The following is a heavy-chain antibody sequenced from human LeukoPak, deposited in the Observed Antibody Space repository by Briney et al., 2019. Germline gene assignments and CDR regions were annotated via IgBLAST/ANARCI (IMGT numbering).Heavy chain of an antibody. V-gene: IGHV3-33*01. CDR1: GFTFSDYG. Sequence: GGSLRLSCSASGFTFSDYGIHWVRQAPGKGLEWVSLIWYDGSKIYYADSVKGRFSISKDNSENAVYLQMNSLRAEDTAIYYCARGGATLGYYYYAMDVWSQGTTVTVSS. D-gene: IGHD1-26*01. CDR3: ARGGATLGYYYYAMDV. CDR2: IWYDGSKI. J-gene: IGHJ6*02.